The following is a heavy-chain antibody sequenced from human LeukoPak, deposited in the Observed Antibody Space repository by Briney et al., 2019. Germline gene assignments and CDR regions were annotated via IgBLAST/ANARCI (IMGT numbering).Heavy chain of an antibody. Sequence: GGSLRLSCAASGFTFSSYSMDWVRQAPGKGLEWVSSISSSSSYIYYADSVKGRFTISRDNAKNSLYLQMNSLRAEDTAVYYCARDQGYYYMDVWGKGTTVTVSS. J-gene: IGHJ6*03. CDR3: ARDQGYYYMDV. V-gene: IGHV3-21*01. CDR2: ISSSSSYI. CDR1: GFTFSSYS.